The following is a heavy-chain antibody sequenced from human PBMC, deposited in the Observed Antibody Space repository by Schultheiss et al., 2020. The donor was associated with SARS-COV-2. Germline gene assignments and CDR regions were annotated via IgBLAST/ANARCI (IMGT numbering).Heavy chain of an antibody. CDR3: AAYRVGGSGRGD. D-gene: IGHD2-15*01. J-gene: IGHJ4*02. V-gene: IGHV4-34*11. CDR2: IYYSGST. CDR1: GGSFSDYY. Sequence: SETLSLTCAVYGGSFSDYYWNWIRQAPGKGLEWIGYIYYSGSTNYNPSLKSRVTISVDTSKNQFSLTLTSVTAADTAVYYCAAYRVGGSGRGDWGQGALVTVSS.